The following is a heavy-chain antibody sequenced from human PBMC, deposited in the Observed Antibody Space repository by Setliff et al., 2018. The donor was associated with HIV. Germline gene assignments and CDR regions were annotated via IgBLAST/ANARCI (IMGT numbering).Heavy chain of an antibody. CDR1: GFTFSSYD. CDR3: AKDEWEGPHAFDV. CDR2: VQYDGNEE. V-gene: IGHV3-30*02. J-gene: IGHJ3*01. Sequence: PGGSLRLSCAASGFTFSSYDMHWVRQATGKGLEWVTFVQYDGNEEYYADSVKGRFTISRDNSKNKVYLQMNSLRVEDTAIYYCAKDEWEGPHAFDVWGQGTMVTVSS. D-gene: IGHD1-26*01.